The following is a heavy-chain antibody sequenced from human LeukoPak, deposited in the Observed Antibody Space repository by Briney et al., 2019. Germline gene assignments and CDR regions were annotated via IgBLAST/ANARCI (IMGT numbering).Heavy chain of an antibody. D-gene: IGHD3-22*01. CDR1: SGSMTDSC. Sequence: SETLSLTCSVSSGSMTDSCWSWFRQAPGKGFEWLGFIYPDGRIEYSPSLRSRVTFSVATSKLEATVRLSSVTASDTAVYYCTREGYDRSGYFLDFWGQGTLVTVSS. J-gene: IGHJ4*02. V-gene: IGHV4-59*12. CDR3: TREGYDRSGYFLDF. CDR2: IYPDGRI.